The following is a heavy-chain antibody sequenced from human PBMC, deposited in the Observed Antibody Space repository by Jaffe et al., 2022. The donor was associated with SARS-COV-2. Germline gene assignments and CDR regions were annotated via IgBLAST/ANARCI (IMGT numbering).Heavy chain of an antibody. J-gene: IGHJ4*02. Sequence: QVQLVESGGGVVQPGRSLRLSCAASGFTFSSYGMHWVRQAPGKGLEWVAVISYDGSNKYYADSVKGRFTISRDNSKNTLYLQMNSLRAEDTAVYYCAKEVAIAAAIDYWGQGTLVTVSS. D-gene: IGHD6-13*01. CDR1: GFTFSSYG. CDR2: ISYDGSNK. CDR3: AKEVAIAAAIDY. V-gene: IGHV3-30*18.